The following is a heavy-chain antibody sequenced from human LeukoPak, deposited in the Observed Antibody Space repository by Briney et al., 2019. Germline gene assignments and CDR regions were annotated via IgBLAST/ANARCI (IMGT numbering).Heavy chain of an antibody. V-gene: IGHV3-66*01. Sequence: PGGSLRLSCAASGFTVSNNYMRWVRQAPGKGLEWVSLIYSGGSTYYADSVKGRFTISRDNSKNTLYLQMNSLRAEDTAVYYCAIGYCSSTSCSISPTRPLTPFDYWGQGTLVTVSS. CDR2: IYSGGST. J-gene: IGHJ4*02. CDR3: AIGYCSSTSCSISPTRPLTPFDY. CDR1: GFTVSNNY. D-gene: IGHD2-2*01.